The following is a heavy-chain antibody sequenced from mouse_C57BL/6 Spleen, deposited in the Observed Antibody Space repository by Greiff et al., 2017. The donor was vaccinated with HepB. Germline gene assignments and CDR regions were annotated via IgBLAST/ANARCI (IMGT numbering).Heavy chain of an antibody. J-gene: IGHJ3*01. CDR2: ISSGGDYI. CDR1: GFTFSSYA. D-gene: IGHD2-5*01. Sequence: EVHLVESGEGLVKPGGSLKLSCAASGFTFSSYAMSWVRQTPEKRLEWVAYISSGGDYIYYADTVKGRFTITRDNARNTLYLQMRSLKSEDTAMYYCTSENYSNSFAYWGQGTLVTVSA. CDR3: TSENYSNSFAY. V-gene: IGHV5-9-1*02.